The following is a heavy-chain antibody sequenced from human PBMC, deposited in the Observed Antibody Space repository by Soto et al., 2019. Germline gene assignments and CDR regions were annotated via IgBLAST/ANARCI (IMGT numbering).Heavy chain of an antibody. D-gene: IGHD3-16*01. CDR2: IHNSGST. CDR1: GGSFSGYY. V-gene: IGHV4-34*02. J-gene: IGHJ4*02. CDR3: ARGKSYGPRAFDY. Sequence: QVQLQQWGAGLLKPSETLSLTCAVYGGSFSGYYWTWIRQPPGKGLQWVGEIHNSGSTKYNPSLKGRVTISGDSSQNQFSLKLTSLTAADTAVYYCARGKSYGPRAFDYWGQGTLVTVYS.